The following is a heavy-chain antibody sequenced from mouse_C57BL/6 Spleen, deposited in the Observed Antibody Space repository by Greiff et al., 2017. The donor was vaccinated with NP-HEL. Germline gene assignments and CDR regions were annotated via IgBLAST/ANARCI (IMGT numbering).Heavy chain of an antibody. Sequence: QVQLQQSGAELVKPGASVKMSCKASGYTFTSYWITWVKQRPGQGLEWIGDIYPGRGSTNYNEKFKSKATLTVDTSSSTAYMQLSSLTSEDSAVYYCAIGGLRRFAYWGQGTLVTVSA. V-gene: IGHV1-55*01. CDR2: IYPGRGST. CDR1: GYTFTSYW. J-gene: IGHJ3*01. CDR3: AIGGLRRFAY. D-gene: IGHD2-4*01.